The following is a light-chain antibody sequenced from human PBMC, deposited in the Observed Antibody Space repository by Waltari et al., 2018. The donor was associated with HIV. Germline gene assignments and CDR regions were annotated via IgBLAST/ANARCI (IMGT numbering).Light chain of an antibody. CDR3: CSYSSSGTVL. V-gene: IGLV2-14*03. CDR1: SHDVGGFNY. Sequence: HSVLTQPASMSGSLAQSLTISCLGSSHDVGGFNYVSWYHQSPYKAPRLVIYDVSTRPSGVSGRFSGSKSGSAASLTISGLQPEDEADYYCCSYSSSGTVLFGGGTRLTVL. CDR2: DVS. J-gene: IGLJ2*01.